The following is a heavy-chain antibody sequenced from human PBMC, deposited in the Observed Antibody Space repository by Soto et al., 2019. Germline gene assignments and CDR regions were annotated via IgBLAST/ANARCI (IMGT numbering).Heavy chain of an antibody. J-gene: IGHJ4*02. CDR3: ASSYYYDSSGQDY. CDR1: GFTFSSYA. CDR2: ISYDGSNK. D-gene: IGHD3-22*01. Sequence: GGSLRLSCAASGFTFSSYAMHWVRQAPGKGLEWVAVISYDGSNKYYADSVKGRFTISRDNSKNTLYLQMNSLRAEDTAVYYCASSYYYDSSGQDYWGQGTLVTVSS. V-gene: IGHV3-30-3*01.